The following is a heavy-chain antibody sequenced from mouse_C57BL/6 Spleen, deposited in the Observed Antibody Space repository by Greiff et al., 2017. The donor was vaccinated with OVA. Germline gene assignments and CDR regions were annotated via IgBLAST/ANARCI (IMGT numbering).Heavy chain of an antibody. V-gene: IGHV1-42*01. CDR1: GYSFTGYY. CDR2: INPSTGGT. J-gene: IGHJ4*01. Sequence: VQLQQSGPELVKPGASVKISCKDSGYSFTGYYMNWVKQSPEKSLEWIGEINPSTGGTTYNQKFKAKATLTVDKSSSTAYMQLKSLTSEDSAVYYCARFLLPYAMDYWGQGTSVTVSS. D-gene: IGHD2-10*01. CDR3: ARFLLPYAMDY.